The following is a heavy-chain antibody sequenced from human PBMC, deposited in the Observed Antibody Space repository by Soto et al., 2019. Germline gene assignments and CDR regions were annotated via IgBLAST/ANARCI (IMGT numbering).Heavy chain of an antibody. D-gene: IGHD3-9*01. CDR2: INAGNGNT. V-gene: IGHV1-3*01. CDR3: ARDKGFDWNYFDY. Sequence: ASVKVSCKASGYTFTSYAMHWVRQAPGQRLEWMGWINAGNGNTKYSQKFQGRVTITRDTSASTAYMELSSLRSEDTAVYYCARDKGFDWNYFDYWGQGTLVTVSS. J-gene: IGHJ4*02. CDR1: GYTFTSYA.